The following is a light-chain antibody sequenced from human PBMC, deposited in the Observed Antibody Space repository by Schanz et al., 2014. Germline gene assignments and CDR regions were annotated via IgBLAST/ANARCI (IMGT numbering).Light chain of an antibody. Sequence: EVVMTQSPVTLSVSPGERATLSCRASQSVSSNLAWYQQKPGQAPRLLIYDSSNRATGVPASFSGSGSGTEFTLTITSLQSEDFAVYYCQQYIDWPRTFGQGTKVDIK. CDR1: QSVSSN. CDR3: QQYIDWPRT. V-gene: IGKV3-15*01. J-gene: IGKJ2*01. CDR2: DSS.